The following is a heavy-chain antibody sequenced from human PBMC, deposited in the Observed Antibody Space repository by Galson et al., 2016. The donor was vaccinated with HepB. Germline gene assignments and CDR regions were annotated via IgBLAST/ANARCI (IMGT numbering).Heavy chain of an antibody. CDR1: GFMFSTYA. J-gene: IGHJ4*02. CDR2: ISHSGST. V-gene: IGHV3-23*01. CDR3: AKSILTGANGLSYDD. Sequence: SLRLSCAASGFMFSTYAMNWVRQAPAKGLEWVSTISHSGSTYYADSVKGRFTISRDNSKNTLYLQMDSLSAEDTAVYYCAKSILTGANGLSYDDRGQGTPVTVSS. D-gene: IGHD4/OR15-4a*01.